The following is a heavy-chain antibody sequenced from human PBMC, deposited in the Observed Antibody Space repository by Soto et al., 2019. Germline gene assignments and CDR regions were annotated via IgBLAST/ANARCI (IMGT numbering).Heavy chain of an antibody. Sequence: QVQLVESGGGVVQPGRSLRLSCAASGFTFSSYGMNWVRQAPDKGLEWVAVISYDGSNKYYADSVKGRFTISRDNSKNTLYLQMNSLRAEDTAVYYCAKLESGSGWYCGQGTLVTVSS. J-gene: IGHJ4*02. D-gene: IGHD6-19*01. CDR2: ISYDGSNK. CDR1: GFTFSSYG. V-gene: IGHV3-30*18. CDR3: AKLESGSGWY.